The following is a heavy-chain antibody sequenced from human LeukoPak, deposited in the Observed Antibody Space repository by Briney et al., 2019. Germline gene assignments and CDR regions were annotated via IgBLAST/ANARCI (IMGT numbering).Heavy chain of an antibody. D-gene: IGHD2-2*01. V-gene: IGHV1-18*01. J-gene: IGHJ6*02. CDR3: ARGYCSSTSCYMDV. Sequence: APVKVSCKASGYTFTSYGISWVRQAPGQGLEWMGWISAYNGNTNYAQKFQGRVTITGDTSASTAYMELSSLRSEDTAVYYCARGYCSSTSCYMDVWGQGTTVT. CDR2: ISAYNGNT. CDR1: GYTFTSYG.